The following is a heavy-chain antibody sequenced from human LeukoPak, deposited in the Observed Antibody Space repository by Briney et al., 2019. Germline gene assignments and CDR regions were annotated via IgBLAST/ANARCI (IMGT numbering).Heavy chain of an antibody. J-gene: IGHJ3*02. CDR1: GGSISSRSYY. CDR3: AIDSSGWFDAFDI. D-gene: IGHD6-19*01. CDR2: IYYSGTT. Sequence: PSETLSLTCSVSGGSISSRSYYWDWIRQPPGKGLEWIGTIYYSGTTYYNPSLKSRVTISVDTSKNQFSLKLSSVTAADTAVYYCAIDSSGWFDAFDIWGQGTMVTVSS. V-gene: IGHV4-39*07.